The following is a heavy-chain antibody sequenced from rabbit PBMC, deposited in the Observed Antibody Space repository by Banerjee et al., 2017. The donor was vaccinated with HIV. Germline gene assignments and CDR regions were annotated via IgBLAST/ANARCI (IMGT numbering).Heavy chain of an antibody. V-gene: IGHV1S45*01. D-gene: IGHD3-1*01. CDR2: INTYTARP. CDR3: ARDLATVVGWNFNL. CDR1: GFTLSSYW. J-gene: IGHJ4*01. Sequence: QQQLVESGGGLVQPGGSLKLSCKASGFTLSSYWMNWVRQAPGKGLEWIACINTYTARPVYATWAKGRFTISRTSSTTVTLQMTSLTAADTATYFCARDLATVVGWNFNLWGPGTLVTVS.